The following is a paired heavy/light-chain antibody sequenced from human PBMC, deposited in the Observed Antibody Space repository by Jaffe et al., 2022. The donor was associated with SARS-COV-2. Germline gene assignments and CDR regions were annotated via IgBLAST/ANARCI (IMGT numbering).Light chain of an antibody. Sequence: SYELTQPPSVSVSPGQTASITCSGDKLGDKYACWYQQKPGQSPVLVIYQDSKRPSGIPERFSGSNSGNTATLTISGTQAMDEADYYCQAWDSSTAFGGGTKLTVL. CDR2: QDS. CDR1: KLGDKY. CDR3: QAWDSSTA. J-gene: IGLJ2*01. V-gene: IGLV3-1*01.
Heavy chain of an antibody. D-gene: IGHD2-2*01. V-gene: IGHV4-61*02. CDR2: IYTSGST. Sequence: QVQLQESGPGLVKPSQTLSLTCTVSGGSISSGSYYWSWIRQPAGKGLEWIGRIYTSGSTNYNPSLKSRVTISVDTSKNQFSLKLSSVTAADTAVYYCARATIVVVPAANGVYYYGMDVWGQGTTVTVSS. J-gene: IGHJ6*02. CDR1: GGSISSGSYY. CDR3: ARATIVVVPAANGVYYYGMDV.